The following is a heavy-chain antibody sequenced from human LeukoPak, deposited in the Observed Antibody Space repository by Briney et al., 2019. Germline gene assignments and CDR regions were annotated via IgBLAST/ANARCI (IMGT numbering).Heavy chain of an antibody. D-gene: IGHD6-19*01. V-gene: IGHV4-39*07. CDR3: ARGQQLAEWLVNIEGNWFDP. J-gene: IGHJ5*02. CDR1: GGSISSNSYY. CDR2: IYYSGST. Sequence: SETLSLTCAVSGGSISSNSYYWGWIRQPPGKGLEWIGSIYYSGSTYYNPSLKSRVTISVDTSKNQFSLKLSSVTAADTAEYYCARGQQLAEWLVNIEGNWFDPWGQGTLVTVSS.